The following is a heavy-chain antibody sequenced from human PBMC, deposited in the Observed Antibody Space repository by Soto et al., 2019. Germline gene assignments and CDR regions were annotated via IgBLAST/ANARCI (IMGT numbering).Heavy chain of an antibody. Sequence: GESLKISCKGSGYTFTNYWIGWVCQMPGKGLEWMGIIYPGDSDTKYNPSFQGQVTISADKSITTTYLRWTSLKASDTAIYYCAASIFYYGMDVWGQGTTVTVSS. V-gene: IGHV5-51*01. J-gene: IGHJ6*02. CDR3: AASIFYYGMDV. CDR2: IYPGDSDT. CDR1: GYTFTNYW.